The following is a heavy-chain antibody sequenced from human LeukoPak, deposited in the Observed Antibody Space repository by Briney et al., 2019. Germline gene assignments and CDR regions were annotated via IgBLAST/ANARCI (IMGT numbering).Heavy chain of an antibody. CDR1: GFTFSSYA. CDR3: AKDMRGYSYGSVDY. CDR2: ISWNSGSI. V-gene: IGHV3-9*01. J-gene: IGHJ4*02. D-gene: IGHD5-18*01. Sequence: PGGSLRLSCAASGFTFSSYAMSWVRQAPGKGLEWVSGISWNSGSIGYADSVKGRFTISRDNAKNSPYLQMNSLRAEDTALYYCAKDMRGYSYGSVDYWGQGTLVTVSS.